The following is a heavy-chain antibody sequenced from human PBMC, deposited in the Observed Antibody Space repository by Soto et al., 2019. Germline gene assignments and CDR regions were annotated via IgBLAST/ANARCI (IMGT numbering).Heavy chain of an antibody. CDR1: GFTFSNYA. D-gene: IGHD6-13*01. J-gene: IGHJ5*01. V-gene: IGHV3-23*01. CDR2: ISASGITT. CDR3: AKDEGSSPNWFDS. Sequence: EVQLLESGGGLVQPGGSLRLSCTASGFTFSNYAMSWVRQAPGKGLEWVSGISASGITTYYADSVKGRFTISRDNSRNSLYLQMISLRVEDTAVYFCAKDEGSSPNWFDSWGQGTLFTVSS.